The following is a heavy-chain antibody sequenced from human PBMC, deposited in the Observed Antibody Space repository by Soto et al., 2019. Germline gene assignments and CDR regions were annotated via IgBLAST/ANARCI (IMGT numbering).Heavy chain of an antibody. D-gene: IGHD3-3*01. CDR1: GGSISSYY. V-gene: IGHV4-59*01. Sequence: SSETLSLTCTVSGGSISSYYWSWIRQPPGKGLEWIGYIYYSGSTNYNPSLKSRVTISVDTSKNQFSLKLSSVTAADTAVYYCARDSGVLRFLEWLSPENYYYYGMDVWGQGTTVTVSS. J-gene: IGHJ6*02. CDR3: ARDSGVLRFLEWLSPENYYYYGMDV. CDR2: IYYSGST.